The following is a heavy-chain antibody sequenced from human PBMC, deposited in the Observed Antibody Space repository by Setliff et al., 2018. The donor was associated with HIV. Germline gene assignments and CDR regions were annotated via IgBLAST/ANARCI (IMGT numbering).Heavy chain of an antibody. CDR2: IYYSGVT. CDR1: GASINSHY. Sequence: KPSETLSLTCTVSGASINSHYWSWIRQPPGKGLECIGSIYYSGVTNYSPSLKSRVTISVDTSKNHVSLRLNSVTAADTAVYYCVRVFDRWLLDAFDIWGQGTMVTVS. J-gene: IGHJ3*02. D-gene: IGHD2-15*01. CDR3: VRVFDRWLLDAFDI. V-gene: IGHV4-59*11.